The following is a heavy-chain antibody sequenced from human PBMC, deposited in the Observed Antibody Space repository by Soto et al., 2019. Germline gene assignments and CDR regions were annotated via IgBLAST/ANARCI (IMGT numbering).Heavy chain of an antibody. CDR2: ISWNSGSM. J-gene: IGHJ4*02. CDR1: GFTFDDYA. D-gene: IGHD1-1*01. V-gene: IGHV3-9*01. Sequence: EVQLVESGGGLVQPGRSLRLSCAASGFTFDDYAMHWVRQAPGKGLEWVSGISWNSGSMTYADSVKGRFTISRDNAKNSLYLQMNSLRVEDTALYYCAKVVAYDLYSRDPPDVWGQGTLVTVSS. CDR3: AKVVAYDLYSRDPPDV.